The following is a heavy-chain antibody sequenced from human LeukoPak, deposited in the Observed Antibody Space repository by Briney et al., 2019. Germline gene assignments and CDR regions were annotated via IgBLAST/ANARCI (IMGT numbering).Heavy chain of an antibody. CDR2: AGSSSR. J-gene: IGHJ6*03. CDR3: AKQRGALRENYYMDV. CDR1: GFSFSNYA. Sequence: GGSLRLSCLASGFSFSNYAMSWVRQAPGKWLEWVSNAGSSSRLYGDSVKGRFSVSRDNSKNTLYLQMNSLRADDTAVYYCAKQRGALRENYYMDVWGKGTTVTVSS. V-gene: IGHV3-23*01.